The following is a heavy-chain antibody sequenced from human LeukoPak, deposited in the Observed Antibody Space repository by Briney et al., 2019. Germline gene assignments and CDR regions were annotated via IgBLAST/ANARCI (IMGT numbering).Heavy chain of an antibody. CDR2: INPSGGST. D-gene: IGHD3-22*01. CDR1: GYTFTSYY. CDR3: ARHLYYYDNSGPDAFDI. J-gene: IGHJ3*02. Sequence: ASVKVSCKASGYTFTSYYMHWVRQAPGQGLEWMGIINPSGGSTSYAQKFQGRVTMTRDMSTSTVYMELSSLRSDDTAVYYCARHLYYYDNSGPDAFDIWGQGTMVTVSS. V-gene: IGHV1-46*01.